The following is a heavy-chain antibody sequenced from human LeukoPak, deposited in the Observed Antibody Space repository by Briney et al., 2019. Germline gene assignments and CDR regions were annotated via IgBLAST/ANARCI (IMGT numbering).Heavy chain of an antibody. Sequence: GASVKVSCKASGYTFTSYGISWVRQAPGQGLEWMGWISAYNGNTNYAQKLQGRVTMTTDTSTSTAYMELRSLRSDDTAVYYCARDRVGYCSGGSCYYYYYGMDVWGQGTTVTVSS. J-gene: IGHJ6*02. D-gene: IGHD2-15*01. V-gene: IGHV1-18*01. CDR1: GYTFTSYG. CDR2: ISAYNGNT. CDR3: ARDRVGYCSGGSCYYYYYGMDV.